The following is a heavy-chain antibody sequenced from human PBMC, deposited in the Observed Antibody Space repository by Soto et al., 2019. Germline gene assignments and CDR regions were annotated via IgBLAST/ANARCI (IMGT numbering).Heavy chain of an antibody. CDR3: ARVVQKDGGLLSNYYYGLDV. D-gene: IGHD3-10*01. Sequence: SVTLSLTCPASGGSVTGGSYYWSWIRQPLGKGLEWIGYIHYSGSANYNPSLKSRVTISVDTSKNQFSLKLSSVTAADTAVYFCARVVQKDGGLLSNYYYGLDVWGQGTPVTVSS. V-gene: IGHV4-61*01. CDR2: IHYSGSA. CDR1: GGSVTGGSYY. J-gene: IGHJ6*02.